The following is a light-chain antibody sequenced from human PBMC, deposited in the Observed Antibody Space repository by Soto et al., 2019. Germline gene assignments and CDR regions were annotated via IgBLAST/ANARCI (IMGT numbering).Light chain of an antibody. Sequence: EIVLTQSPATLSLSPGERATLSCRAGQSVSSYLAWYQQKPGQSPRLLIYDASNRATGIPARFSGSGSGTDFTLTISSLEPEDFAVYYCQHRGNWPLLTFGGGTKVEIK. J-gene: IGKJ4*01. V-gene: IGKV3-11*01. CDR2: DAS. CDR3: QHRGNWPLLT. CDR1: QSVSSY.